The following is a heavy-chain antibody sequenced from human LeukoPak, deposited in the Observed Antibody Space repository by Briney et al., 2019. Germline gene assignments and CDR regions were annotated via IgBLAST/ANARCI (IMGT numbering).Heavy chain of an antibody. Sequence: PSETLSLTCTVSGGSISSSSYYWGWIRQPPGKGLEWIGSIYYSGSTYYNPSLKSRVTISVDTSKNQFSLKLSSVTAADTAVYYCARVFRVAGDNWFDPWGQGTLVTVSS. CDR1: GGSISSSSYY. CDR3: ARVFRVAGDNWFDP. V-gene: IGHV4-39*01. CDR2: IYYSGST. D-gene: IGHD6-19*01. J-gene: IGHJ5*02.